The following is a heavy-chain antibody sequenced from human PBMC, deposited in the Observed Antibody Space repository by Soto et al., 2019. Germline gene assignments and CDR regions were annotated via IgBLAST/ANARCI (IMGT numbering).Heavy chain of an antibody. CDR3: ARESLSPIYYYYGMDV. V-gene: IGHV4-39*02. CDR2: IYYSGST. CDR1: GGSISSSSYY. D-gene: IGHD3-10*01. Sequence: ETLSLTCTVSGGSISSSSYYWGWIRQPPGKGLEWIGSIYYSGSTYYNPSLKSRVTISVDTSKNQFSLKLSSVTAADTAVYYCARESLSPIYYYYGMDVWGQGTTVTVSS. J-gene: IGHJ6*02.